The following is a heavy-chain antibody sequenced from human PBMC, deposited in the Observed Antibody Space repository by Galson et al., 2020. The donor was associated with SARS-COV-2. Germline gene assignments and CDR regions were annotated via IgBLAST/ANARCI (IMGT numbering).Heavy chain of an antibody. V-gene: IGHV4-39*01. CDR1: GGSISSSSYY. CDR2: IYYTGST. CDR3: ARHWGFCDSARFYGGFYFDF. D-gene: IGHD2-2*01. Sequence: ASETLSLTCTVSGGSISSSSYYWGWIRQSPGKGLEWIGTIYYTGSTYNNPSLKSRVTISADTSKHQFSLRLSSVTAADTAVYYCARHWGFCDSARFYGGFYFDFWGQGRLVTVSA. J-gene: IGHJ4*02.